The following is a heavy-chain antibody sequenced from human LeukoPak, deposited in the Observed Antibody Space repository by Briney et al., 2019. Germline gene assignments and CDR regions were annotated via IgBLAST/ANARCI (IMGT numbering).Heavy chain of an antibody. CDR3: ARGISVMDY. CDR2: ISSSSNYI. CDR1: GFTFSSYS. J-gene: IGHJ4*02. Sequence: PGGSLRLSCAASGFTFSSYSMNWVRQAPGKGLEWVSSISSSSNYIYYADSVKGRFIISRDNAKNSLYLQMNSLRAEDTAVYFCARGISVMDYWGQETLVTVSS. V-gene: IGHV3-21*01.